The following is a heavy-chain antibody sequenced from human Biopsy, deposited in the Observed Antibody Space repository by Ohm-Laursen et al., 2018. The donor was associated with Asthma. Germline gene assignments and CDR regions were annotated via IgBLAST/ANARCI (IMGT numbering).Heavy chain of an antibody. CDR3: ARGDSSGWSHYYFDY. J-gene: IGHJ4*02. V-gene: IGHV3-53*01. D-gene: IGHD6-19*01. CDR2: IYSGGTS. Sequence: GSLRLSCAALGFTVSRDHMFWVRQAPGKGLEWVSVIYSGGTSHTADSVRGRFTISRDFSKKTLHLQMHSLRVEDTAVYYCARGDSSGWSHYYFDYWGQGTLVTVSS. CDR1: GFTVSRDH.